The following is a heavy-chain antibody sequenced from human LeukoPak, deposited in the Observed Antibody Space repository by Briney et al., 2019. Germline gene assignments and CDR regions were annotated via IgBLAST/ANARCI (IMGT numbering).Heavy chain of an antibody. J-gene: IGHJ4*02. V-gene: IGHV4-59*06. D-gene: IGHD2-2*02. CDR1: GGSISSYY. CDR2: IYYSGST. CDR3: ARTYCSSTSCYNDY. Sequence: PSETLSLTCTVSGGSISSYYWSWIRQPPGKGLEWIGYIYYSGSTYYNPSLKSRVTISVDTSKNQFSLKLSSVTAADTAVYYCARTYCSSTSCYNDYWGQGTLVTVSS.